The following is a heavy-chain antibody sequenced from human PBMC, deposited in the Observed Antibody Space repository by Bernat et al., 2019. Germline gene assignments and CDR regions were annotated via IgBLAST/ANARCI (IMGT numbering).Heavy chain of an antibody. J-gene: IGHJ3*02. CDR1: GFTFSSYK. V-gene: IGHV3-48*03. CDR3: ARGYSSGWYDAFDI. D-gene: IGHD6-19*01. CDR2: ISSSGSTI. Sequence: EVQLVESGGGLVQPGGSLRLSCAASGFTFSSYKMNWVRQAPGKGLEWVSYISSSGSTIYYADSVKGRFTISRDNAKNSLYLQMNSLRAEDTAVYYCARGYSSGWYDAFDIWGQGTMVTVSS.